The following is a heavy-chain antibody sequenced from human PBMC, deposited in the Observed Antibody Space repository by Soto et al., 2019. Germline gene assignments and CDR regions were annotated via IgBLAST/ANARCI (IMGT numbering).Heavy chain of an antibody. CDR1: GDSVSSNSAA. D-gene: IGHD3-9*01. CDR3: ARFPGGYDILTGYFGPDAFDI. J-gene: IGHJ3*02. Sequence: SQTLSLTCAISGDSVSSNSAAWSWIRQSPSRGLEWLGRTYYRSKWYNDYAVSVKSRITINPDTSKNQFSLQLNSVTPEDTAVYYCARFPGGYDILTGYFGPDAFDIWGQGTMVTAS. V-gene: IGHV6-1*01. CDR2: TYYRSKWYN.